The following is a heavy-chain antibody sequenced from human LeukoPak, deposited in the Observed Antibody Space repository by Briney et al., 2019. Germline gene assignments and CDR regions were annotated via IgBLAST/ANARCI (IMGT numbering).Heavy chain of an antibody. V-gene: IGHV1-18*01. CDR2: INGYNGNT. CDR1: GYMFSTYG. Sequence: ASVKVSCKASGYMFSTYGLIWVRQAPGQGLERMGWINGYNGNTKYEDKFQGRVTVTTDTSTSTVYMEMRSLRSDDTAVYYCARLHDSLIGYRLGKKAYFDYWGQGTLVTVSS. CDR3: ARLHDSLIGYRLGKKAYFDY. D-gene: IGHD3-9*01. J-gene: IGHJ4*02.